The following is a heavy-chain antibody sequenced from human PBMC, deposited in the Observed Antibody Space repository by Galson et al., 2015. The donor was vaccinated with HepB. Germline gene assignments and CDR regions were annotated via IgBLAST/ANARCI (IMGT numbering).Heavy chain of an antibody. CDR3: ARVQGTYYDFWSGYYTGMGGRNGMDV. CDR2: IIPIFGTA. D-gene: IGHD3-3*01. J-gene: IGHJ6*02. V-gene: IGHV1-69*13. Sequence: SVKVSCKASGGTFSSYAISWVRQAPGQGLEWMGGIIPIFGTANYAQKFQGRVTITADESTSTAYMELSSLRSEDTAVYYCARVQGTYYDFWSGYYTGMGGRNGMDVWGQGTTVTVSS. CDR1: GGTFSSYA.